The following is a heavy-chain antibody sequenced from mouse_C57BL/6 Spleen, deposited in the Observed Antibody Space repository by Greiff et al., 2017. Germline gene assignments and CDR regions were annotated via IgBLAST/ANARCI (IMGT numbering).Heavy chain of an antibody. D-gene: IGHD2-4*01. CDR2: IYPGDGDT. V-gene: IGHV1-80*01. CDR3: ARSGDYPAWFAY. J-gene: IGHJ3*01. CDR1: GYAFSSYW. Sequence: VQGVESGAELVKPGASVKISCKASGYAFSSYWMNWVKQRPGKGLEWIGQIYPGDGDTNYNGKFKGKATLTADKSSSTAYMQLSSLTSEDSAVYFCARSGDYPAWFAYWGQGTLVTVSA.